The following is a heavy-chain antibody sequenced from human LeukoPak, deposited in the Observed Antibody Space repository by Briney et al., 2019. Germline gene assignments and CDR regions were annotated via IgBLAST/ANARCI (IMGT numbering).Heavy chain of an antibody. Sequence: SETLSLTCTVSGGSISSSSYYWGWIRQPPWKGLEWIGSIYYSGDNSGDTYYNPSLKSRVTISVDTSKNQFSLKLSSVTAVDTAVYYCAKGSYYAPYYFDYWGQGTLVTVSS. D-gene: IGHD3-10*01. CDR2: IYYSGDNSGDT. V-gene: IGHV4-39*07. CDR1: GGSISSSSYY. CDR3: AKGSYYAPYYFDY. J-gene: IGHJ4*02.